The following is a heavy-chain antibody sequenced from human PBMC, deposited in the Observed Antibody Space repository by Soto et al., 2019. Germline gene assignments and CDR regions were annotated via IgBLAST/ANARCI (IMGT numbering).Heavy chain of an antibody. CDR1: GGTFSSYT. CDR3: ARGDGTAVNWFDP. V-gene: IGHV1-69*02. J-gene: IGHJ5*02. CDR2: IIPILGIA. Sequence: SVKVSCKASGGTFSSYTISWVRQAPGQGLEWMGRIIPILGIANYAQKFQGRVTITADKSTSTAYMELSSLRSEDTAVYYCARGDGTAVNWFDPWGQGTLVTVSS. D-gene: IGHD6-19*01.